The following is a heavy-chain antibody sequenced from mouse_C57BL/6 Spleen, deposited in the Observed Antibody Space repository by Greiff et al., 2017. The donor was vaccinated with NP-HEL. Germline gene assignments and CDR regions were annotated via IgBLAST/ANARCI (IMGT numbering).Heavy chain of an antibody. CDR1: GFTFSSYA. Sequence: DVKLVESGGGLVKPGGSLKLSCAASGFTFSSYAMSWVRQTPEKRLEWVATISDGGSYTYYPDNVKGRFTISRDNAKNNLYLQMSHLKSEDTAMYYCARGYSKGGYFDVWGTGTTVTVSS. D-gene: IGHD2-5*01. V-gene: IGHV5-4*03. CDR2: ISDGGSYT. J-gene: IGHJ1*03. CDR3: ARGYSKGGYFDV.